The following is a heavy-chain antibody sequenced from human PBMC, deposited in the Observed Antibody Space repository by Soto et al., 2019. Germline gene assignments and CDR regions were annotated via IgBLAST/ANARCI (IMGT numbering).Heavy chain of an antibody. Sequence: SETLSLTCTVSGGSISSGDNYWSWIRQPPGKGLEWIGYIYNVGSTYYNPSLKSRFTISVDTSKNQFSLKLSSVTAADTAGYYCASGNDSSTSDIDYWCQQNQVTVSS. CDR3: ASGNDSSTSDIDY. CDR2: IYNVGST. D-gene: IGHD3-22*01. J-gene: IGHJ4*02. V-gene: IGHV4-30-4*01. CDR1: GGSISSGDNY.